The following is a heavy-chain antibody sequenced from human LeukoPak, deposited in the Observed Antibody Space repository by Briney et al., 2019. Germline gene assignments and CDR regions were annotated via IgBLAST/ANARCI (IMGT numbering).Heavy chain of an antibody. Sequence: GGSLRLSCAASGFTFDDYAMHWVRQAPGKGLEWVSGISWNSGSIGYADSVKGRFTISRDNPKNSLNLQMNSRRAEDTPVYYCARDYGGSSPFDYWGQGTLVTVSS. V-gene: IGHV3-9*01. D-gene: IGHD4-23*01. CDR3: ARDYGGSSPFDY. CDR1: GFTFDDYA. CDR2: ISWNSGSI. J-gene: IGHJ4*02.